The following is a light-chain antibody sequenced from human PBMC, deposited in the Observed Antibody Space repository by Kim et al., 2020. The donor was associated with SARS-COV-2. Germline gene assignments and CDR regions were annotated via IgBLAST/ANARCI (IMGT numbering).Light chain of an antibody. V-gene: IGLV3-1*01. CDR3: QAWDSSTVV. CDR2: QDS. CDR1: KLGDKY. J-gene: IGLJ2*01. Sequence: VSQGQTASITCSGDKLGDKYACWYQQKPGQSPLLVIYQDSKRPSGIPELFSGSNSGNTATLTISGTQAMDEADYYCQAWDSSTVVFGGGTQLTVL.